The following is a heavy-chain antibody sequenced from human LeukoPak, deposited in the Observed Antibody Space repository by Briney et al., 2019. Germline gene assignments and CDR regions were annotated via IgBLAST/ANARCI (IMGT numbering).Heavy chain of an antibody. CDR2: IKQDGSEK. CDR3: ARRSGYCHDAFDI. D-gene: IGHD3-22*01. V-gene: IGHV3-7*01. J-gene: IGHJ3*02. Sequence: GGSLRLSCAASGFTFSSYWMSWVRQAPGKGLEWVANIKQDGSEKYYVDSVKGRFTISRDNAKNSLYLQMNSLRAEDTAVYYCARRSGYCHDAFDIWGQGTMVTVSS. CDR1: GFTFSSYW.